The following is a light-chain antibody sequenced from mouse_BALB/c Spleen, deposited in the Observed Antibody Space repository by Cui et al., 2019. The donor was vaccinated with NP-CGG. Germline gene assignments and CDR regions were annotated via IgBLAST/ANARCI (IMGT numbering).Light chain of an antibody. V-gene: IGLV1*01. CDR3: ALWYSNHWV. CDR2: GTN. J-gene: IGLJ1*01. Sequence: QAVVTQASAPTTSPGETVTLTCRSSTGAVTTSNYANWVQEKPDHLVTGLIGGTNNRAPGVPARFSGSLIGDKAALTITGAQTEDEAIYFCALWYSNHWVFGGGTKLTVL. CDR1: TGAVTTSNY.